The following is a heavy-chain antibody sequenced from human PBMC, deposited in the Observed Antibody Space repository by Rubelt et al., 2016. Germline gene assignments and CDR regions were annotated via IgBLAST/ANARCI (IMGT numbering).Heavy chain of an antibody. CDR1: GYTFTSYG. Sequence: QVQLVQSGAEVKKPGASVKVSCKASGYTFTSYGISWVRQAPGQGLEWMGWNSAYNGNTNYAQKLQCRSPMTTDTSTSTAYMELRSLRAEDTAVYYCAREGVAGYTFDYWGQGTLVTVSS. V-gene: IGHV1-18*01. CDR2: NSAYNGNT. CDR3: AREGVAGYTFDY. J-gene: IGHJ4*02. D-gene: IGHD5-18*01.